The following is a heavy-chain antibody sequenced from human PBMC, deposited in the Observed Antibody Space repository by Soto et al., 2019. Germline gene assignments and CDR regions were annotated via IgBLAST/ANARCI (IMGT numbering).Heavy chain of an antibody. D-gene: IGHD3-10*01. CDR3: ARDVGGYFDP. CDR2: ISPYNGNT. V-gene: IGHV1-18*01. J-gene: IGHJ5*02. CDR1: GYTFTNYG. Sequence: QVQLVQSGAEVKKPGASVKVSCEASGYTFTNYGITWVRQAPGQGLEWMGWISPYNGNTNYEQKFQGRVIMTTDTSTYTAYMELRNLRSDDTAVYYCARDVGGYFDPGGQGTLVTVSS.